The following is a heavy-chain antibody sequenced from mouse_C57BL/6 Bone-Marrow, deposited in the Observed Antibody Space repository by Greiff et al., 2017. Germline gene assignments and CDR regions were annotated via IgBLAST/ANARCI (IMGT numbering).Heavy chain of an antibody. J-gene: IGHJ1*03. CDR2: IYPGSGST. Sequence: QVQLKQSGAELVKPGASVKMSCKASGYTFTSYWITWVKQRPGQGLEWIGDIYPGSGSTNYNEKFKSKATLTVDTSSSTAYMQLSSLTSEDSAVYYCARFYYYGSRGWYFDVWGTGTTVTVSS. D-gene: IGHD1-1*01. V-gene: IGHV1-55*01. CDR1: GYTFTSYW. CDR3: ARFYYYGSRGWYFDV.